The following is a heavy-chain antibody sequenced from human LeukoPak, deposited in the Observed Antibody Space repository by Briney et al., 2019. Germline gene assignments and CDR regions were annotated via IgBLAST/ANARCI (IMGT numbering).Heavy chain of an antibody. D-gene: IGHD2-21*02. Sequence: PGGSLRLSCAASGFTFSSYWMSWVRQAPGKGLEWVANIKQDGSEKYYVDSVKGRFTISRDNSKNTLYLQMNSLRAEDTAVYYCASSLVTAGNFDYWGQGTLVTVSS. J-gene: IGHJ4*02. CDR2: IKQDGSEK. CDR3: ASSLVTAGNFDY. CDR1: GFTFSSYW. V-gene: IGHV3-7*03.